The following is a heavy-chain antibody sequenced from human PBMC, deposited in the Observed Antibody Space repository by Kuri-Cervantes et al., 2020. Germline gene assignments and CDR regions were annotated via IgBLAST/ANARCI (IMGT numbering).Heavy chain of an antibody. Sequence: SLKISCAASGFTFDDYAMHWVRQAPGKGLEWISGISWNSGSIGYADSVKGRFTISRDNAKNSLYLQMNSLRAEDTALYYCAKARGGFGELGWYFDLWGRGTLVTVSS. CDR1: GFTFDDYA. CDR2: ISWNSGSI. J-gene: IGHJ2*01. V-gene: IGHV3-9*01. CDR3: AKARGGFGELGWYFDL. D-gene: IGHD3-10*01.